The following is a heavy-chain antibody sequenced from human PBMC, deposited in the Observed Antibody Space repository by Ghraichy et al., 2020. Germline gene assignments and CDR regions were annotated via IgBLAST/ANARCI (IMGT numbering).Heavy chain of an antibody. D-gene: IGHD3-9*01. CDR3: ARGGRDYDILAGYY. V-gene: IGHV3-11*03. CDR2: ISGRSNYI. J-gene: IGHJ4*02. CDR1: GFTFSDYY. Sequence: GGSLRLSCAASGFTFSDYYMTWIRQAPGKGLEWISYISGRSNYIKYADSVKGRFTISRDNAKNSLYLQMSNLRAEDTAVYYCARGGRDYDILAGYYWGLGSLVTVSS.